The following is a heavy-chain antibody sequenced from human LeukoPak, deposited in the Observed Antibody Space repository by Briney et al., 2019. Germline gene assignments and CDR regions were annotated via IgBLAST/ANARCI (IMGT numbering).Heavy chain of an antibody. CDR2: VLAGGSTT. V-gene: IGHV3-23*01. CDR3: AKAASIVVVPAAIEGSYFDY. Sequence: GSLRLSCAASGFTFSSYAMTWVRQAPGKGLEWVSTVLAGGSTTFYAGSVKGRFTISRDNSKNTLYLQMNSLRAEDTAVYYCAKAASIVVVPAAIEGSYFDYWGQGTLVTVSS. J-gene: IGHJ4*02. D-gene: IGHD2-2*01. CDR1: GFTFSSYA.